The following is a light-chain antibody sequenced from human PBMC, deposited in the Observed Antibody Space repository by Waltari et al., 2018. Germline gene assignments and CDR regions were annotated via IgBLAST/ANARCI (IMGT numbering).Light chain of an antibody. CDR3: QKYDFLPAT. Sequence: EVVLTQSTGTLSLSPGERTTLSCRASQGVGKYLPWYQQRPGQAPRLLLYHTSIRATGIPDRFSGGGYGTDFSLTISRLEPEDFAVYYCQKYDFLPATFGQGTTVEIK. CDR1: QGVGKY. V-gene: IGKV3-20*01. CDR2: HTS. J-gene: IGKJ1*01.